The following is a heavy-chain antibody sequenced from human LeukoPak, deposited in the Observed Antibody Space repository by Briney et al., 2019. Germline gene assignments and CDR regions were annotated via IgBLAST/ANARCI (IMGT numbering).Heavy chain of an antibody. J-gene: IGHJ4*02. Sequence: PGGSLRLSCAASGFTFSNYNMNWVRQAPGKGLEWVSYISHTGSTKYYADSVKGRFTISRDNANNLLYLQMDSLRDEDTAVYYCARDPIYSSSSYRGQGTLVTVSS. D-gene: IGHD6-13*01. CDR3: ARDPIYSSSSY. CDR2: ISHTGSTK. V-gene: IGHV3-48*02. CDR1: GFTFSNYN.